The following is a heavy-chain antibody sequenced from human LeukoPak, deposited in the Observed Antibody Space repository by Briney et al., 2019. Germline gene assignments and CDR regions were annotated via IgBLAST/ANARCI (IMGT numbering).Heavy chain of an antibody. CDR3: ARHRRAYDFLA. V-gene: IGHV3-21*04. D-gene: IGHD3-3*01. CDR2: ISSSGSTI. CDR1: GFTFSSYS. J-gene: IGHJ5*02. Sequence: PGGSLRLSCAASGFTFSSYSMNWVRQAPGKGLEWVSSISSSGSTIYYADSVKGRFTISRDNAKNSLYLQMNSLRAEDTAVYYCARHRRAYDFLAWGQGTLVTVSS.